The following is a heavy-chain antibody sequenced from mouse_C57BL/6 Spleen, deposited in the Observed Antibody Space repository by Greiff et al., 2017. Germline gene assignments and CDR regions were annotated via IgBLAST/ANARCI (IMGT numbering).Heavy chain of an antibody. Sequence: EVMLVESGGGLVQPGGSLSLSCAASGFTFTDYYMSWVRQPPGKALEWLGFIRNKANGYTTEYSASVKGRFTISRDNSQSILYLQRNALRAEDSATYYCARLYGNYVWYFDVWGTGTTVTVSS. V-gene: IGHV7-3*01. J-gene: IGHJ1*03. CDR2: IRNKANGYTT. CDR3: ARLYGNYVWYFDV. D-gene: IGHD2-1*01. CDR1: GFTFTDYY.